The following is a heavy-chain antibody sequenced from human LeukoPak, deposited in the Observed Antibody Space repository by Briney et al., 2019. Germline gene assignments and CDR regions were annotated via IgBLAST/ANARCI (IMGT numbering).Heavy chain of an antibody. D-gene: IGHD3-3*01. CDR2: INPNSGGT. V-gene: IGHV1-2*02. Sequence: ASVKVSCKASGYTFTGYYMHWVRQAPGQGFEWMGWINPNSGGTDYAQKFQGRVTMTRDASISTAYMELSRLRSDDTAVYYCARGITIFGVGRFDYWGQGTLVTVSS. CDR3: ARGITIFGVGRFDY. CDR1: GYTFTGYY. J-gene: IGHJ4*02.